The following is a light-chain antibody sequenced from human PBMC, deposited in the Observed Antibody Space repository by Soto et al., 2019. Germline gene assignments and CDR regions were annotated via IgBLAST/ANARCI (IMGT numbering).Light chain of an antibody. V-gene: IGKV1-5*02. CDR2: DAS. Sequence: DIQMAQTPSTLPASVGDTVSILCRASESISSWLAWYQQKPGNAPRLLIYDASSLESGVPSRFSGSGSGTEFTLAISSLQPDDFATYYCQQYNSYSELTFGGGTKVDIK. CDR1: ESISSW. CDR3: QQYNSYSELT. J-gene: IGKJ4*01.